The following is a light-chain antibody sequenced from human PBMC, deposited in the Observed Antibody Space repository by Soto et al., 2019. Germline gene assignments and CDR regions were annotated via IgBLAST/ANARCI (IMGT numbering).Light chain of an antibody. J-gene: IGLJ1*01. CDR2: EVS. Sequence: QSALTQPASVSGSPGQTITISCTGSTSDVGGYSFVSWYRQYPGQAPKLIIFEVSNRPSGLSNRFSGSKSANSASLTIAGLQTEDEADYYCASYTSSRAPCIFGTGTKLTVL. CDR1: TSDVGGYSF. CDR3: ASYTSSRAPCI. V-gene: IGLV2-14*03.